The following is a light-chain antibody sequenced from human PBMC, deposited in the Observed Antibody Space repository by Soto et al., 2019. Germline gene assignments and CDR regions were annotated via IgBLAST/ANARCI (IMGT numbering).Light chain of an antibody. CDR3: QHSTTWT. CDR1: QSISSY. CDR2: AAS. V-gene: IGKV1-39*01. Sequence: DIQMTQSPSSLSASVGDRVTITCRASQSISSYLNWYQQKPGKAPKLLIYAASSLQSGVPSRFSGSGSGTDFTLTISSLQPDDFATYYCQHSTTWTFGQGTKVDIK. J-gene: IGKJ1*01.